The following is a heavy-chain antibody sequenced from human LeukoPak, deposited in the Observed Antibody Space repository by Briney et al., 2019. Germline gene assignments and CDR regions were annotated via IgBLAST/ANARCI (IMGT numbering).Heavy chain of an antibody. CDR1: GFTFSSYW. CDR2: IRNDGSST. V-gene: IGHV3-74*01. J-gene: IGHJ4*02. D-gene: IGHD3-22*01. CDR3: AREQGYYSVPGY. Sequence: PGGSLRLSCAASGFTFSSYWMHWVRQAPGKGPVWVARIRNDGSSTDYADSVKGRFTISRDNAKNTLYLQMNSLRAEDTAVYYCAREQGYYSVPGYRSQGTLVTVSS.